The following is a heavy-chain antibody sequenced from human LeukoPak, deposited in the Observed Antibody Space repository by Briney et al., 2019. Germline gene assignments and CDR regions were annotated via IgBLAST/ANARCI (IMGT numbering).Heavy chain of an antibody. J-gene: IGHJ4*02. CDR3: ARTDIVATSLDY. D-gene: IGHD5-12*01. CDR2: IYYSGGT. Sequence: PSETLSLTCTVSGGSISSYYWSWIRQPPGKGLEWIGYIYYSGGTNYNPSLKSRVTISVDTSKNQFSLKLSSVTAADTAVYYCARTDIVATSLDYWGQGTLVTVSS. CDR1: GGSISSYY. V-gene: IGHV4-59*01.